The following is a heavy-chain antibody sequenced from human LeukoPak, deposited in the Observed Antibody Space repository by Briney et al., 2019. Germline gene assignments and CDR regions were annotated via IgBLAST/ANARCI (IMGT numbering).Heavy chain of an antibody. CDR1: GFTFSSYA. J-gene: IGHJ5*02. CDR3: AREGSSSWSQYNWFDP. D-gene: IGHD6-13*01. V-gene: IGHV3-30*04. Sequence: GGSLRLSCAASGFTFSSYAMHWVRQALGKGLEWVAVISYDGSNKYYADSVKGRFTISRDNSKNTLYLQMNSLRAEDTAVYYCAREGSSSWSQYNWFDPWGQGTLVTVSS. CDR2: ISYDGSNK.